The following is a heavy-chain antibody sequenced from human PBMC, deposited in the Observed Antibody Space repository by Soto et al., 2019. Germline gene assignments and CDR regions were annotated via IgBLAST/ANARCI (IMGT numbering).Heavy chain of an antibody. D-gene: IGHD1-26*01. J-gene: IGHJ4*02. V-gene: IGHV4-59*08. CDR3: ARRGFFDF. CDR2: IYKSGT. Sequence: QVQLQESGPGLVKPSETLSLTCTVSGESISNYYWSWIRQPPGKGLEWIGYIYKSGTSYNPSLKSRVPISVDTPTNQISLKLTSVTAADTAVYYCARRGFFDFWGQGILVTVSS. CDR1: GESISNYY.